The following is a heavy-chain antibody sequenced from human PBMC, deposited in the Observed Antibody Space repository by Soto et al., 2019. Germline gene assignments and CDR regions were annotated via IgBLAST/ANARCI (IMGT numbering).Heavy chain of an antibody. V-gene: IGHV5-51*01. J-gene: IGHJ4*02. CDR1: GYSFTSYW. CDR2: IYPGDSDT. Sequence: VEPLKISCKGSGYSFTSYWIGWVRQMPGKGLELMGIIYPGDSDTRYSPSFQGQVTISADKSISTAYLQWSSLNASDTAMYYCARLEKYSYGYRVFYXWGQVTLVTVSX. CDR3: ARLEKYSYGYRVFYX. D-gene: IGHD5-18*01.